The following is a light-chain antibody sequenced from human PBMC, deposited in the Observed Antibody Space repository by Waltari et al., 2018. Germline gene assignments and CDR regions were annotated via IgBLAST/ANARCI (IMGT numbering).Light chain of an antibody. V-gene: IGKV4-1*01. Sequence: DIVMTQSPDSLAVSLGERATIDCKSSRSGFYSPNNKNYLSWYQQKPGPPPKLLIYWASTRESEVPERFSGSGSETDFTLTIDSMQAGYVALYYCQQYYGSPCTFGGGTKVEIK. CDR2: WAS. CDR3: QQYYGSPCT. CDR1: RSGFYSPNNKNY. J-gene: IGKJ4*01.